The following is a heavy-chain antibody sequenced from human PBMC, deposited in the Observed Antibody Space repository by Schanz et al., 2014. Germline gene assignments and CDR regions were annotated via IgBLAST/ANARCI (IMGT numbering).Heavy chain of an antibody. CDR1: GASFSGYY. CDR2: INHSGST. V-gene: IGHV4-34*01. CDR3: ARGPPMRPDVYAFDI. D-gene: IGHD3-16*01. Sequence: QVQLQQWGAGLLKPSETLSLTCAVYGASFSGYYWSWIRQPPGKGLEWIGEINHSGSTNYNPSLKSRVTISVDPSKNHFSLKLNSVTAADTAVYYCARGPPMRPDVYAFDIWGHGTMVTVSS. J-gene: IGHJ3*02.